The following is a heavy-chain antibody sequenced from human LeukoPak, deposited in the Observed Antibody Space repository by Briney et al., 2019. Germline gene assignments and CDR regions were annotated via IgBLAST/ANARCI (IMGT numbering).Heavy chain of an antibody. CDR3: ARDRGVAVAANYFDY. CDR2: KDYSGST. Sequence: SETLSLTCTVSGGSISRYYWSWIRQPPGKGPEWIGYKDYSGSTNYNRSLKSRVTISVDTSKNQFSLKLSSVTAADTAVYYCARDRGVAVAANYFDYWGQGTLVTVSS. J-gene: IGHJ4*02. CDR1: GGSISRYY. V-gene: IGHV4-59*12. D-gene: IGHD6-19*01.